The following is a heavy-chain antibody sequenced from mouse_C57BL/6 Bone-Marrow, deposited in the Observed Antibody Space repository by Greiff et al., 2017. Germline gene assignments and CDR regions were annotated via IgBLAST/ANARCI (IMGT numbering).Heavy chain of an antibody. CDR2: IYPRSGNT. J-gene: IGHJ2*01. V-gene: IGHV1-81*01. CDR1: GYTFTSYG. Sequence: VQLQQSGAELARPGASVKLSCKASGYTFTSYGISWVKQRTGQGLEWIGEIYPRSGNTYYNEKFKGKATLTADKSSSTAYMELRSLTSEDSAVYFCAGSGYYGSSRGYWGQGTTRTGSS. CDR3: AGSGYYGSSRGY. D-gene: IGHD1-1*01.